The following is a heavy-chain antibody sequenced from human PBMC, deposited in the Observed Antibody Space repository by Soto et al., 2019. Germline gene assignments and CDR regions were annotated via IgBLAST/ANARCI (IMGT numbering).Heavy chain of an antibody. Sequence: EVQLEESGGALVQPGRSLRLSCAASGFTFDDYAMYWVRQVLGKGLEWVSSISWNSGNIGYADSVKGRFTTSRDNDENSLYLQMNSLRPEDTALYYCVRSKCGYSYGTPFDYWGQGTLVTVSS. CDR1: GFTFDDYA. J-gene: IGHJ4*02. CDR3: VRSKCGYSYGTPFDY. D-gene: IGHD5-18*01. CDR2: ISWNSGNI. V-gene: IGHV3-9*01.